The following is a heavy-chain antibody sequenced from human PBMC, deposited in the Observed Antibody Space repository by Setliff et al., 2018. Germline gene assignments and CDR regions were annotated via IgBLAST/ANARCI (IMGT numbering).Heavy chain of an antibody. Sequence: GGSLRLSCAASGFNFKTYAMNWVRLAPGKGLERLANINEDGSHKWYVDSVKGRFTISRDNAKNSLYLQMNGLRAEDTAVYYCARDPAYGAFDIWGQGTMVTVSS. D-gene: IGHD3-16*01. CDR2: INEDGSHK. CDR3: ARDPAYGAFDI. V-gene: IGHV3-7*03. J-gene: IGHJ3*02. CDR1: GFNFKTYA.